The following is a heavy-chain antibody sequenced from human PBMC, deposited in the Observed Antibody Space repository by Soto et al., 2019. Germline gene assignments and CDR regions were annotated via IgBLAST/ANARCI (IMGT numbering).Heavy chain of an antibody. Sequence: QLQLQESGPGLVKPSETLSLTCTVSGGSISSRSYYWGWIRQPPGKGLEWIGSIYYSGNAYYNPSLKSRVAVSVDTSKNQFSLKVTSVTATDTAAYYRARHKDTSSRYLLPDFWGQGTLVTVSS. J-gene: IGHJ4*02. CDR1: GGSISSRSYY. CDR2: IYYSGNA. CDR3: ARHKDTSSRYLLPDF. D-gene: IGHD6-13*01. V-gene: IGHV4-39*01.